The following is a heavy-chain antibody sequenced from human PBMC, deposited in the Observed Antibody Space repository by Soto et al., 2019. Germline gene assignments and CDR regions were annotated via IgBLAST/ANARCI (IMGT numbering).Heavy chain of an antibody. CDR3: ARDVSSSQGMDV. D-gene: IGHD2-2*01. CDR1: GGSISNGDYY. J-gene: IGHJ6*02. Sequence: SETLSLTCTVSGGSISNGDYYWSWIRQPPGKGLEWIGYISYNGDTNYNPSLKSRLTILADTSKNHFSLNLTSVTAADTAVYYCARDVSSSQGMDVWGQGTTVTVSS. CDR2: ISYNGDT. V-gene: IGHV4-61*03.